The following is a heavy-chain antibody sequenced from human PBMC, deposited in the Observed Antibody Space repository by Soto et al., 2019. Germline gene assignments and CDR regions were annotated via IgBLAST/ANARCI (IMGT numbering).Heavy chain of an antibody. J-gene: IGHJ3*02. CDR2: INPSGGST. D-gene: IGHD2-2*03. CDR1: GYTFTSYY. CDR3: ARGLDIVVVPAGAWGAFDI. V-gene: IGHV1-46*03. Sequence: SVKVSCKASGYTFTSYYMHWVRQAPGQGLEWMGIINPSGGSTSYAQKFQGRVTMTRDTSTSTVYMELSSLRSEDTAVYYRARGLDIVVVPAGAWGAFDIWGQGTMVTVSS.